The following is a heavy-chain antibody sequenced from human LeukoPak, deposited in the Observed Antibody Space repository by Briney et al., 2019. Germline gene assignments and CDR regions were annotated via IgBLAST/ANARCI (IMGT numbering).Heavy chain of an antibody. V-gene: IGHV3-23*01. Sequence: GGSLRLSCVASGFTFSNYAMCWVRQAPGKGLEWVSLFSRSGDNTYYADSVKGRLTISRDNSKDTLFLQMNSLRAEDTAIYYCATMDRFSIQDWGQGTLVTVSS. J-gene: IGHJ1*01. CDR2: FSRSGDNT. D-gene: IGHD3/OR15-3a*01. CDR3: ATMDRFSIQD. CDR1: GFTFSNYA.